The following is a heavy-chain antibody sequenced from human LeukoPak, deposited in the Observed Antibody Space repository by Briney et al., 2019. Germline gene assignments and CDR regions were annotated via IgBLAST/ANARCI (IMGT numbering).Heavy chain of an antibody. CDR1: GGSISSYY. CDR2: IYYSGST. CDR3: ARGAFGYYDSSGYYFEYFQH. D-gene: IGHD3-22*01. Sequence: SETLSLTCTVSGGSISSYYWSWIRQPPGTGLEWIGYIYYSGSTNYNPSLKSRVTISVDTSKNQFSLKLSSVTAADTAVYYCARGAFGYYDSSGYYFEYFQHWGQGTLVTVSS. V-gene: IGHV4-59*12. J-gene: IGHJ1*01.